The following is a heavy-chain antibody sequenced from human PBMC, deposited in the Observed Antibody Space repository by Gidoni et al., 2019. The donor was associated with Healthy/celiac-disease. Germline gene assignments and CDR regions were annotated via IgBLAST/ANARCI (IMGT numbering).Heavy chain of an antibody. Sequence: QVQLVESGGGLVKPGGSLRLSCADPGFTFSDYYMSWIRQAPGKGLEWVSYISSSGSTIYYADSVKGRFTISRDNAKNSLYLQMNSLRAEDTAVYYCARVGPNYDFWSGYHHWYFDLWGRGTLVTVSS. V-gene: IGHV3-11*01. J-gene: IGHJ2*01. CDR1: GFTFSDYY. CDR3: ARVGPNYDFWSGYHHWYFDL. CDR2: ISSSGSTI. D-gene: IGHD3-3*01.